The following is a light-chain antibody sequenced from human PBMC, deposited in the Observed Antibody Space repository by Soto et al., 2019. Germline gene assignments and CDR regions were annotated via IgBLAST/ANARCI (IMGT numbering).Light chain of an antibody. CDR1: NTNIGNHF. J-gene: IGLJ1*01. V-gene: IGLV1-51*01. CDR3: ATWDSRLSSTV. CDR2: DND. Sequence: QFVLTQPPSLCAAPGQNVTISCSGSNTNIGNHFVSWYQQLPGTAPRLLIYDNDNRPSGIPDRFSGSKSGTSASLGITGLQTGDEADYYCATWDSRLSSTVFGSGTKLTVL.